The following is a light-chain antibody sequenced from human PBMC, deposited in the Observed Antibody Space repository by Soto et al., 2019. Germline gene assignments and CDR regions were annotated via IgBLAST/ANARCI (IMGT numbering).Light chain of an antibody. CDR3: QQFFHAPT. CDR1: QSVLFVSNNKNF. CDR2: SAS. J-gene: IGKJ1*01. Sequence: VLTQSSHSLAVSLGGMATIHCRSHQSVLFVSNNKNFLAWYEQKAVQPPKLFLYSASTLESGVPGRFSGSGSGTEFTLTISRLHAEDVAIYYWQQFFHAPTFGQGTKVDIK. V-gene: IGKV4-1*01.